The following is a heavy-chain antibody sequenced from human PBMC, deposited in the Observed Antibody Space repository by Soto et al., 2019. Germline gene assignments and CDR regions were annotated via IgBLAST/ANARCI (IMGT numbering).Heavy chain of an antibody. D-gene: IGHD1-20*01. CDR1: GYTFTSYG. CDR2: ISAYNGNT. Sequence: ASVKVSCKASGYTFTSYGISWVRQAPGQGLEWMGWISAYNGNTNYAQKLQGRVTMTTDTSTSTAYMELRSLRSDDTAVYYCARNIRADPSKTAVYYYGMDVWGQGTTVTVYS. V-gene: IGHV1-18*04. J-gene: IGHJ6*02. CDR3: ARNIRADPSKTAVYYYGMDV.